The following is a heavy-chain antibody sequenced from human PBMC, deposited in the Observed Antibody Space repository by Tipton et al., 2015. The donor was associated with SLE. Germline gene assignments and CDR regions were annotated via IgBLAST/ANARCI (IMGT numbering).Heavy chain of an antibody. V-gene: IGHV4-31*03. D-gene: IGHD3/OR15-3a*01. J-gene: IGHJ4*02. CDR2: IYYSGST. Sequence: TLSLTCTVSGGSISSGGYYWSWLRQHPGKGLEWIGYIYYSGSTYYNPSLKSRVTVSVDTSKNQFSLKLSSVTAADTAVYYCARVLDSAILDYWGQGTLVTVSS. CDR3: ARVLDSAILDY. CDR1: GGSISSGGYY.